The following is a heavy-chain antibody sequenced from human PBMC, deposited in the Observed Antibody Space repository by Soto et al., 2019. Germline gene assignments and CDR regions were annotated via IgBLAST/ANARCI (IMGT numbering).Heavy chain of an antibody. V-gene: IGHV4-59*01. J-gene: IGHJ4*02. CDR1: GGSISSNY. CDR2: VYNSGST. Sequence: SETLSLTCTVSGGSISSNYWTWIRQPPGKGLEWIGYVYNSGSTNYNPSLKSRVTISEDTSKSQFSLKVNSMTAADTAVYYCARYRREAVAGYTLDNWGQGILVTVPS. CDR3: ARYRREAVAGYTLDN. D-gene: IGHD6-13*01.